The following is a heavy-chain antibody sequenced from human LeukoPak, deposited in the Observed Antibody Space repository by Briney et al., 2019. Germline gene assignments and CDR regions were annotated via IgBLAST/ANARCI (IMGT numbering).Heavy chain of an antibody. CDR3: AGDVSRLRKFDY. CDR2: ISYDGSNK. J-gene: IGHJ4*02. D-gene: IGHD5-12*01. V-gene: IGHV3-30*04. Sequence: PGRSLRLSCAASGFTFSSYAMHWVRQAPGKGLEWVAVISYDGSNKYYADSVKGRFTISRDNSKNTLYLQMNSLRAEDTAVYYCAGDVSRLRKFDYWGQGTLVTVSS. CDR1: GFTFSSYA.